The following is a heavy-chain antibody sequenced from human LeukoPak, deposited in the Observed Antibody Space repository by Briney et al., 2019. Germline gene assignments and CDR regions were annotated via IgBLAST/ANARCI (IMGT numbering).Heavy chain of an antibody. CDR3: ARLSRYSYGFKDY. D-gene: IGHD5-18*01. V-gene: IGHV5-51*01. CDR1: GYSFTSYW. CDR2: IYPGDSDT. Sequence: GESLKISCKGSGYSFTSYWIGWVRQLPGKGLELMGIIYPGDSDTRYSPSFQGRLTISADKSISTAYLQCSSLKASDTAMYYCARLSRYSYGFKDYWGQGTLVTVSS. J-gene: IGHJ4*02.